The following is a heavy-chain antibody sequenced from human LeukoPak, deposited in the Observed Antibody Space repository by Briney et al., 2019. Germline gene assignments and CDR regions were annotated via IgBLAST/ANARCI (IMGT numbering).Heavy chain of an antibody. CDR3: ARHGLTLRKGYYYYYMDV. CDR1: GGSFSGHY. Sequence: SETLSLTCAVYGGSFSGHYWSWIRQPPGKGLEWIGEINHSGSTNYNPSLKSRVTISVDTSKNQFSLKLSSVTAADTAVYYCARHGLTLRKGYYYYYMDVWGKGTTVTISS. CDR2: INHSGST. J-gene: IGHJ6*03. V-gene: IGHV4-34*01. D-gene: IGHD4-17*01.